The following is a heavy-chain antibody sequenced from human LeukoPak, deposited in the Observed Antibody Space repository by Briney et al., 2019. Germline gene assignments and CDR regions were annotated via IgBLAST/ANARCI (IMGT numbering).Heavy chain of an antibody. D-gene: IGHD3-22*01. Sequence: SETLSLTCTVSGGSISSYYWSWIRQPPGKGLEWIGNIYDSGSTNYNPSLKGRLTISVDTSKNQCSLKLSSVTAADTAVYYCARQSISGSSLSYFDYWGQGTLVSVSS. CDR2: IYDSGST. V-gene: IGHV4-59*01. CDR1: GGSISSYY. J-gene: IGHJ4*02. CDR3: ARQSISGSSLSYFDY.